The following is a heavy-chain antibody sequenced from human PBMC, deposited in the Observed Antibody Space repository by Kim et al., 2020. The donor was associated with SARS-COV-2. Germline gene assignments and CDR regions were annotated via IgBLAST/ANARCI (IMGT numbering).Heavy chain of an antibody. CDR3: ARGKGAPPNTITIFGVVIGPTHWFDP. Sequence: ASVKVSCKASGYTFTSYDINWVRQATGQGLEWMGWMNPNSGNTGYAQKFQGRVTMTRNTSISTAYMELSSLRSEDTAVYYCARGKGAPPNTITIFGVVIGPTHWFDPWGQGTLVTVSS. V-gene: IGHV1-8*01. J-gene: IGHJ5*02. D-gene: IGHD3-3*01. CDR1: GYTFTSYD. CDR2: MNPNSGNT.